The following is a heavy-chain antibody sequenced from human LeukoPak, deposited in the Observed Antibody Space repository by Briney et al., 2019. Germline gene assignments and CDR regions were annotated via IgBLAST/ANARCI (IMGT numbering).Heavy chain of an antibody. Sequence: SETLSLTCAVYGGSFSGYYWSWIRQPPGKGLEWIGEINHSGSTNYNPSLKSRVTISVDTSKNQFSLKLSSETAADTAVYYCARGLLWSPGWFDPWGQGTLVTVSS. D-gene: IGHD3-10*01. CDR1: GGSFSGYY. CDR3: ARGLLWSPGWFDP. V-gene: IGHV4-34*01. CDR2: INHSGST. J-gene: IGHJ5*02.